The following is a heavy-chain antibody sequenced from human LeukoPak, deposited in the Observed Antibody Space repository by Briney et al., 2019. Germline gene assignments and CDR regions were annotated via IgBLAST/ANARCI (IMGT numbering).Heavy chain of an antibody. J-gene: IGHJ4*02. CDR1: GFIFRDYY. V-gene: IGHV3-11*06. CDR3: ASKQHLEY. CDR2: ISSSSTYT. Sequence: GGPLRLSVAASGFIFRDYYMSWIREPPGKGRERVPYISSSSTYTKYADSVQGRFTISRDNAKNSLYLQMNSLRDEETAVYYCASKQHLEYWGQGTLVTVSS. D-gene: IGHD6-13*01.